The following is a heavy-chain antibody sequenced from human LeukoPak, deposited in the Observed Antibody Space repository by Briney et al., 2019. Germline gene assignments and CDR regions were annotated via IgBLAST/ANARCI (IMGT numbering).Heavy chain of an antibody. CDR3: ARGLGSGYYYYGMDV. D-gene: IGHD3-22*01. Sequence: SETLSLTCTVSGGSISSYYWSWIRQPSGKGLEWIGYIYYSGSTNYNPSLKSRVTISVDTSKNQFPLKLSSVTAADTAVYYCARGLGSGYYYYGMDVWGQGTTVTVSS. V-gene: IGHV4-59*01. J-gene: IGHJ6*02. CDR1: GGSISSYY. CDR2: IYYSGST.